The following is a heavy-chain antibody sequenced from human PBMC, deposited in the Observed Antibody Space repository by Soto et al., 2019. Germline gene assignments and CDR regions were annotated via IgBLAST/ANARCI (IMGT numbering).Heavy chain of an antibody. Sequence: ASVKVSCKVSGYTLTELSMHWVRQAPGKGLEWMGGFDPEDGETIYAQKFQGRVTMTEDTSTDTAYMELSSLRSEDTAVYYCATFGYVGYYHYFMDVWGKGTTVIVSS. CDR3: ATFGYVGYYHYFMDV. CDR1: GYTLTELS. CDR2: FDPEDGET. D-gene: IGHD5-12*01. J-gene: IGHJ6*03. V-gene: IGHV1-24*01.